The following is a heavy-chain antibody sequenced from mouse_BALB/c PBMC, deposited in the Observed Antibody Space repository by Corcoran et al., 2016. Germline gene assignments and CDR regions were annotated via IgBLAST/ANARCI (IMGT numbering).Heavy chain of an antibody. CDR1: GFNIKDTY. Sequence: EVQLQQSGAELVKPGASVKLSCTSSGFNIKDTYMHWVKQRPEQGLEWIGRIDPANGNTKYDPKFQGKATITADTSSNTAYLQLSSLTSEDTAVYYCARWDWYFDGWGAGTTVTVSS. CDR3: ARWDWYFDG. J-gene: IGHJ1*02. CDR2: IDPANGNT. V-gene: IGHV14-3*02.